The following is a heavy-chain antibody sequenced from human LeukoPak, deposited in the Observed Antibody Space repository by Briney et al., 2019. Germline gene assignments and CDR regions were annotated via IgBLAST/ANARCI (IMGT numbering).Heavy chain of an antibody. J-gene: IGHJ3*02. CDR1: GGSISSYY. Sequence: SETLSLTCTVSGGSISSYYWSWIRQPPGKGLEWIGYIYYSGSTNYNPSLKSRVTISVDTSKNQFSLKLTSVSAADTAVYYCARGFSAFDIWGQGALVTVS. CDR3: ARGFSAFDI. CDR2: IYYSGST. D-gene: IGHD3-3*01. V-gene: IGHV4-59*08.